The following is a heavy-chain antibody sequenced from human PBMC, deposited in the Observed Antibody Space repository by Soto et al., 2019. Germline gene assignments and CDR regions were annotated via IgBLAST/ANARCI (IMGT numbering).Heavy chain of an antibody. D-gene: IGHD3-3*01. V-gene: IGHV3-7*01. J-gene: IGHJ6*02. CDR1: GFTFSSYW. CDR2: IKQDGSEK. Sequence: EVQLVESGGGLVQPGGSLRLSCAASGFTFSSYWMSWVRQAPGKGLEWVANIKQDGSEKYYVDSVKGRFTISRDNAKNSLYLQMNSLRAEDTAVYYCARGGYDFWSGYYTGYYYYGMDVWGQGTTVTVSS. CDR3: ARGGYDFWSGYYTGYYYYGMDV.